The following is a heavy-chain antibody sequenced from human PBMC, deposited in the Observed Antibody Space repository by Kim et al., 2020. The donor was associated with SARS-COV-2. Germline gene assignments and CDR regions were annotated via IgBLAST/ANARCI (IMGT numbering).Heavy chain of an antibody. CDR3: ARVVGYSYGFDY. Sequence: NYTPSLKSRVTISVDTTKHQFSLKLSAVTAADTAVYYCARVVGYSYGFDYWGQGTLVTVSS. J-gene: IGHJ4*02. V-gene: IGHV4-34*01. D-gene: IGHD5-18*01.